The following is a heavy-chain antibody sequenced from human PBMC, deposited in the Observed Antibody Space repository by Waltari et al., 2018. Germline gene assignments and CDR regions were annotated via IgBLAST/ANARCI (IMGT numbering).Heavy chain of an antibody. D-gene: IGHD5-18*01. Sequence: EVQLVESGGGLVQPGRSLRLSCAASGFTFDDYAMHWVRQAPGKGLEWVSGISWNSGSIGDADSVKGRFTISRDNAKNSLYLQMNSLRAEDTALYYCAKDIGAGRDTAMVGYYFDYWGQGTLVTVSS. CDR2: ISWNSGSI. CDR3: AKDIGAGRDTAMVGYYFDY. CDR1: GFTFDDYA. J-gene: IGHJ4*02. V-gene: IGHV3-9*01.